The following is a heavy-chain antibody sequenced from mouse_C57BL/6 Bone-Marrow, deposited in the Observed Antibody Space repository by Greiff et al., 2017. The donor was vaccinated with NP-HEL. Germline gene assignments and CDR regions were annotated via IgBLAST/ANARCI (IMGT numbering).Heavy chain of an antibody. V-gene: IGHV5-15*04. D-gene: IGHD2-2*01. CDR3: ARRGGYDGYYFDY. Sequence: EVMLVESGGGLVQPGGSLKLSCAASGFTFSDYGMAWVRQAPRKGLEWVAFISNLAYSIYYADTVTGRCTISRENAKNTLYLEMSSLRSEDTAMYYCARRGGYDGYYFDYWGQGTTLTVSS. J-gene: IGHJ2*01. CDR2: ISNLAYSI. CDR1: GFTFSDYG.